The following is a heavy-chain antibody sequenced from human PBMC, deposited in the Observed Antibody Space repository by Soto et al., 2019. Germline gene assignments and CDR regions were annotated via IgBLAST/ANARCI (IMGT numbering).Heavy chain of an antibody. J-gene: IGHJ6*02. V-gene: IGHV3-11*06. D-gene: IGHD5-12*01. Sequence: LRLSCAASGFTFSDYYMSWIRQAPGKGLEWVSYISSSSSYTNYADSVKGRFTISRDNAKNSLYLQMNSLRAEDTAVYYCARVGGLRLYYGMDVWGQGTTVTVSS. CDR2: ISSSSSYT. CDR1: GFTFSDYY. CDR3: ARVGGLRLYYGMDV.